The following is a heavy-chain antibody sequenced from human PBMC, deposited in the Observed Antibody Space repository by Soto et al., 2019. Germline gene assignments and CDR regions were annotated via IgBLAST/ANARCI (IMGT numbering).Heavy chain of an antibody. CDR1: GYTFTSYG. CDR2: ISAYNGNT. Sequence: QVPLVQSGAEVKKPGASVKVSCKASGYTFTSYGISWVRQAPGQGLEWMGWISAYNGNTNYAQKLQGRVTMTTDTSTSTAYMELRSLRSDDTAVYYCARDRDGYPTTGYGMDVWGQGTTVTVSS. V-gene: IGHV1-18*01. J-gene: IGHJ6*02. CDR3: ARDRDGYPTTGYGMDV. D-gene: IGHD1-26*01.